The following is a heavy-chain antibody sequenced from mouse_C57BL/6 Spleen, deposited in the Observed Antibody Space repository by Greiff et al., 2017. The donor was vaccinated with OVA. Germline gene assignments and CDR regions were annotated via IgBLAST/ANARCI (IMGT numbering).Heavy chain of an antibody. V-gene: IGHV1-22*01. CDR2: INPNNGGT. CDR1: GYTFTDYN. Sequence: EVHVKQSGPELVKPGASVKMSCKASGYTFTDYNMHWVKQSHGKSLEWIGYINPNNGGTSYNQKFKGKATLTVNKSSSTAYMELRSLTSEDSAVYYCANCYGGSYGYFDVWGTGTTVTVSS. CDR3: ANCYGGSYGYFDV. J-gene: IGHJ1*03. D-gene: IGHD1-1*01.